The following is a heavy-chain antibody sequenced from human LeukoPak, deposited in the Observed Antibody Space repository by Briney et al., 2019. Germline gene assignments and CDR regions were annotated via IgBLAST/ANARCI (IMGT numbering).Heavy chain of an antibody. CDR1: GFMFSRYA. CDR2: ISGSGGST. D-gene: IGHD3-3*01. V-gene: IGHV3-23*01. CDR3: AKLRQFLEWLLSP. J-gene: IGHJ5*02. Sequence: GGSLRLSCAASGFMFSRYAMSWVRQAPGKGLEWVSAISGSGGSTYYADSVKGRFTISRDNSKNTLYLQMNSQRAEDTAVYYCAKLRQFLEWLLSPWGQGTLVTVSS.